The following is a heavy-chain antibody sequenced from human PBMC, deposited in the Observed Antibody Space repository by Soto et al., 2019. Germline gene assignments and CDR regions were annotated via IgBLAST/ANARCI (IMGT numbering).Heavy chain of an antibody. CDR3: AKGAWGKAVDDPFDY. D-gene: IGHD6-19*01. CDR2: ISDSGGST. Sequence: EVQLLESGGGLVQPGGSLRLSCAASRFTFSSYAMNWVRQAPGKGLEWVSVISDSGGSTYYADSVKGRFTISRDNSKNSLYLQMNRLRAEDTAVYYCAKGAWGKAVDDPFDYWGHGTLVTVSA. V-gene: IGHV3-23*01. J-gene: IGHJ4*01. CDR1: RFTFSSYA.